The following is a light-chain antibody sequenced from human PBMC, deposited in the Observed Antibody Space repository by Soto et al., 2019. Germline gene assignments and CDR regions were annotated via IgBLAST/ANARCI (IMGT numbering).Light chain of an antibody. CDR2: GTS. CDR1: QTVSSSY. J-gene: IGKJ3*01. V-gene: IGKV3-20*01. Sequence: EIVLTQSPGTLSLSPGERATLSCRASQTVSSSYLAWYQQKPGQAPRLLISGTSSRATGIPDRFSGSGSGTDFTLTISRLEPEDFAVYYCQQFGSSSFTFGPRTKVDIK. CDR3: QQFGSSSFT.